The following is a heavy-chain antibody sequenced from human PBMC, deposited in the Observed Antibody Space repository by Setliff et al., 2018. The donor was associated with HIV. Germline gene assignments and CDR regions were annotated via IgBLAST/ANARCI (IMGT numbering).Heavy chain of an antibody. D-gene: IGHD2-21*01. CDR1: GSTFNFFA. CDR2: ISGCGSGSRT. J-gene: IGHJ6*03. CDR3: AKQECCGGCYYYMDV. V-gene: IGHV3-23*01. Sequence: PGGSLRLSCTAPGSTFNFFAVSWVRQAPGKGLEWISGISGCGSGSRTDYVDSVKGRFTISRDNSKNTLYLQLNSLRPEDTAIYYCAKQECCGGCYYYMDVWCKGTTVTVSS.